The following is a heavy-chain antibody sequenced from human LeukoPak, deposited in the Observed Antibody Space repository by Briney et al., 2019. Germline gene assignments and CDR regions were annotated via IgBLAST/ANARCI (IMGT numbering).Heavy chain of an antibody. CDR1: GYTFTGYY. J-gene: IGHJ4*02. D-gene: IGHD4-17*01. CDR2: INPNSGGT. CDR3: ARDSGYYGDYDY. Sequence: ASVKVSCKASGYTFTGYYMHWVRQAPGQGLEWMGRINPNSGGTNYAQKFQSRVTMTRDTSISTAYMELSRLRSDDTAVYYCARDSGYYGDYDYWGQGTLVTVSS. V-gene: IGHV1-2*06.